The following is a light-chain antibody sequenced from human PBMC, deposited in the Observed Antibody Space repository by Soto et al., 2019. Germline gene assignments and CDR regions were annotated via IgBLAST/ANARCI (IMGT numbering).Light chain of an antibody. Sequence: QPVLTQPPSVSGAPGQRVTISCTGSSSNIGAPYDVHWYQQLPGTPPKLLIYGDNNRPSGVPDRFSGSKSGTSASLAITGLQAEDEANYYCQSYDSRLSGSVVFGGGTKLTVL. V-gene: IGLV1-40*01. CDR2: GDN. J-gene: IGLJ2*01. CDR1: SSNIGAPYD. CDR3: QSYDSRLSGSVV.